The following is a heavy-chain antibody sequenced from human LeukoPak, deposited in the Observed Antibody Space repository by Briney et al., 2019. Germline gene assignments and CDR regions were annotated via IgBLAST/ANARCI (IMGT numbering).Heavy chain of an antibody. CDR3: ARALYYYDSSGPLPLK. V-gene: IGHV4-59*01. J-gene: IGHJ4*02. CDR2: IFYSGST. Sequence: PSETLSLTCTVSGGSISSYYWSWIRQPPGKGLEWMGYIFYSGSTNYNPSLKGRVTISVDTSKNQFSLNLSSVTAADTAVYYCARALYYYDSSGPLPLKWGQGTLATVSS. D-gene: IGHD3-22*01. CDR1: GGSISSYY.